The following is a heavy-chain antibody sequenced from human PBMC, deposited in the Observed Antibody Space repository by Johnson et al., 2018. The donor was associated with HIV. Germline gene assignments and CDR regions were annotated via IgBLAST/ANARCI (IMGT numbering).Heavy chain of an antibody. CDR3: AREQLALYDAFDI. J-gene: IGHJ3*02. Sequence: VQLVESGGGVVQPGRSLRLSCAASGFTFSSYAMHWVRQAPGKGLEWVANIKQDGSEKYYVHSVKGRFTISRDNAKNSLYLQLNSLRAEDTAVYYCAREQLALYDAFDIWGQGTMVTVSS. CDR1: GFTFSSYA. V-gene: IGHV3-7*03. D-gene: IGHD6-6*01. CDR2: IKQDGSEK.